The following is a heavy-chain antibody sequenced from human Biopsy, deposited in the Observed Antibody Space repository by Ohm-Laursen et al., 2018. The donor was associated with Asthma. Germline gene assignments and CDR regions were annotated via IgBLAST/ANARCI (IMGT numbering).Heavy chain of an antibody. V-gene: IGHV4-30-4*01. CDR3: ARASVAASSNWFDP. CDR2: IHYSGST. D-gene: IGHD6-19*01. J-gene: IGHJ5*02. CDR1: GASIKTDDHY. Sequence: SQTLSLTCTVSGASIKTDDHYWSWLRQPPGKGLEWFGFIHYSGSTSYNPSLKGGVTISVDTSKNQFSLKLSSVTAADTAVYYRARASVAASSNWFDPWGQGTLVTVSS.